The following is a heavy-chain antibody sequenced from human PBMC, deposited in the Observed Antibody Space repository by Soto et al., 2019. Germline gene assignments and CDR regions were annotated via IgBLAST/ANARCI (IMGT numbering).Heavy chain of an antibody. Sequence: QVQLQESGPGLVKPSQTLSLTCTVSGGSISSGGYYWSWIRQHPGKGLEWIGYIYYSGSTYYNPSLKSRVTISVDTSKNQFSLKLSSVTAADTAVYYCAREASFDCGGDCYSWYFQHWGQGTLVTVSS. CDR1: GGSISSGGYY. CDR2: IYYSGST. V-gene: IGHV4-31*03. CDR3: AREASFDCGGDCYSWYFQH. D-gene: IGHD2-21*02. J-gene: IGHJ1*01.